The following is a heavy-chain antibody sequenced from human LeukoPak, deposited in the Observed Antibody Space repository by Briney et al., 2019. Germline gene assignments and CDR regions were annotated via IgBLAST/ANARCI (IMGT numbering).Heavy chain of an antibody. CDR2: ISGYNDNT. CDR3: ARGRYPHTSSWYGDAFDI. CDR1: GYTFTSYG. J-gene: IGHJ3*02. D-gene: IGHD6-13*01. Sequence: ASVKVSCKASGYTFTSYGISWVRQAPGQGLEWMGWISGYNDNTNYAQNLQGRVTMTTDTSTSTAFMELRSLRSDDTAVYYCARGRYPHTSSWYGDAFDIWGQGTMVTVSS. V-gene: IGHV1-18*01.